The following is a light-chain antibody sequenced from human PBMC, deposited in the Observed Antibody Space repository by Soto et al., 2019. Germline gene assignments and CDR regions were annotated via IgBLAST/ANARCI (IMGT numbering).Light chain of an antibody. CDR3: RQNPQPPLA. V-gene: IGKV2-28*01. Sequence: DIVMTQSPLSLPVTPGEPASISCRSSQSLLHSNGYNYLDWYLQKPGQSPQLLIYLASNRASGVPHTFSGSASGTELTVRITSVAAEDFGAYCGRQNPQPPLAFGG. J-gene: IGKJ4*01. CDR2: LAS. CDR1: QSLLHSNGYNY.